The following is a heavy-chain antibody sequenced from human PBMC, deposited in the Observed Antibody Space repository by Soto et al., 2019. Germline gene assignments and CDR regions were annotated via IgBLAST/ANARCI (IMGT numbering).Heavy chain of an antibody. V-gene: IGHV3-7*03. CDR1: GFPFISYL. Sequence: WGCLKLSCASSGFPFISYLMSCVRQPAGKVLEWVANIKQDGSEKYYVASMKGRFTISRDNAKNSLYLQMNSLRAEDTAVYYCARDTRVNDFWSGYWTSNWFGPWGQGTLVTVSS. D-gene: IGHD3-3*01. J-gene: IGHJ5*02. CDR2: IKQDGSEK. CDR3: ARDTRVNDFWSGYWTSNWFGP.